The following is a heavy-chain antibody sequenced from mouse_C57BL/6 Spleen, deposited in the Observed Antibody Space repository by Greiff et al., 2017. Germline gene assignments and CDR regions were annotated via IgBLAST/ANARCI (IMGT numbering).Heavy chain of an antibody. CDR1: GYAFRSSW. CDR2: IYPGDGDT. CDR3: ARETGTLYFDY. Sequence: QVQLQQSGPELVKPGASVKISCKASGYAFRSSWMNWVKPRPGKGLEWIGRIYPGDGDTNYNGKFKGKATLTADKSSSTAYMPLSSLTSEDSAVYCCARETGTLYFDYWGQGTTLTVSS. V-gene: IGHV1-82*01. D-gene: IGHD4-1*01. J-gene: IGHJ2*01.